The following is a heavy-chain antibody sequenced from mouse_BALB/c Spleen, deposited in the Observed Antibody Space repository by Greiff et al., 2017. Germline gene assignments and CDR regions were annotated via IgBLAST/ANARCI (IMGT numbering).Heavy chain of an antibody. V-gene: IGHV1-18*01. CDR3: ARGTTVVAKGAFDY. D-gene: IGHD1-1*01. CDR2: INPNNGGT. Sequence: VQLKQSGPELVKPGASVKIPCKASGYTFTDYNMDWVKQSHGKSLEWIGDINPNNGGTIYNQKFKGKATLTVDKSSSTAYMELRSLTSEDTAVYYCARGTTVVAKGAFDYWGQGTTLTVSS. CDR1: GYTFTDYN. J-gene: IGHJ2*01.